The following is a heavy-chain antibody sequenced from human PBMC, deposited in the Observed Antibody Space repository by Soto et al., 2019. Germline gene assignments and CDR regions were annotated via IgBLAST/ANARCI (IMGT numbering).Heavy chain of an antibody. J-gene: IGHJ4*02. CDR3: ARVGCSGGSCYAVDS. Sequence: QVQLVQSGAEVKEPGASVKVSCKASGYTFTSYYLHWVRQAPGQGLEWMGIINPSGGSTTYAQKFQGRGTMTRDTSTSTVYMELSSLRSEDTAVYYCARVGCSGGSCYAVDSWGQGTLVTVSS. CDR2: INPSGGST. V-gene: IGHV1-46*01. D-gene: IGHD2-15*01. CDR1: GYTFTSYY.